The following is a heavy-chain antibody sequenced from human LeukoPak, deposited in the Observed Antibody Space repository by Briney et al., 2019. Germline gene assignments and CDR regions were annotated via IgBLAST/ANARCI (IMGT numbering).Heavy chain of an antibody. CDR1: GGTFSSYA. D-gene: IGHD6-13*01. J-gene: IGHJ3*02. V-gene: IGHV1-69*13. CDR2: IIPIFGTA. CDR3: ARDRVQQLGREDAFDI. Sequence: APVKVSCKPSGGTFSSYAISWVRQARGQGLEWMGGIIPIFGTANYAQKFQGRVTITADESTSTAYMELSSLRSDDTAVYYCARDRVQQLGREDAFDIWGQGTMVTVSS.